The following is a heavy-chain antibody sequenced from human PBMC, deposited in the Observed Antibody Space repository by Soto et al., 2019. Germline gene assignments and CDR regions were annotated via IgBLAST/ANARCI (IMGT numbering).Heavy chain of an antibody. J-gene: IGHJ5*02. Sequence: QVQLQESGPGLVKPSGTLSLTCAVSGGSISSSNWWTWVRQPPGKGLEWIGEIYHSGSTNYNPSLKSRVTLSVDKSKNQFSLHLSSVTAADTAVYYCARVQSLSSLVPWGQGPLVTVSS. CDR2: IYHSGST. CDR3: ARVQSLSSLVP. V-gene: IGHV4-4*02. D-gene: IGHD2-2*01. CDR1: GGSISSSNW.